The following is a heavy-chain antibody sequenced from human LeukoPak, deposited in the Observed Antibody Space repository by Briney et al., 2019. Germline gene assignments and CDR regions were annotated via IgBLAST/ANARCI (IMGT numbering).Heavy chain of an antibody. Sequence: SETLSLTCTVSGGSISSYYWSWIRQPPGKGLEWIGYIYYSGSTNYNPSLKSRVTISVDTSKKQFSLKLRSVTAADTAVYYCARVKGVLRFLEWSQFYFDYWGQGTLVTVSS. J-gene: IGHJ4*02. CDR3: ARVKGVLRFLEWSQFYFDY. CDR1: GGSISSYY. CDR2: IYYSGST. D-gene: IGHD3-3*01. V-gene: IGHV4-59*01.